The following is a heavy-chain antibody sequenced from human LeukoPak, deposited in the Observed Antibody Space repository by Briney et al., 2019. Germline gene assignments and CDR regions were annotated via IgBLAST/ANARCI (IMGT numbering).Heavy chain of an antibody. CDR2: ISYDGSNK. Sequence: GGSLRLSCAASGFTFSSYAMHWVRQAPGKGLEWVAVISYDGSNKYYADSVKGRFTISRDNSKNTLYLQMNSLRAEDTAVYYCARVPLYITLVRFYYYGMDVGGQGPTVPVSS. J-gene: IGHJ6*02. CDR3: ARVPLYITLVRFYYYGMDV. V-gene: IGHV3-30-3*01. CDR1: GFTFSSYA. D-gene: IGHD3-10*01.